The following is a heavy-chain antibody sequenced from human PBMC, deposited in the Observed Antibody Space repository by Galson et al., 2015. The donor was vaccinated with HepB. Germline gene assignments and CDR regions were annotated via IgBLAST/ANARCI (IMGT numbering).Heavy chain of an antibody. CDR3: ARDHAIGYSDY. D-gene: IGHD6-13*01. CDR1: GGSVIEYY. CDR2: ISERGST. J-gene: IGHJ4*02. V-gene: IGHV4-59*02. Sequence: ETLSLTCTVSGGSVIEYYWSWIRQPPGKGLEWIGYISERGSTTYNPSLRSRETISIDRLNNKFSLRLSSVTAADTAVYYCARDHAIGYSDYWGQGILVTVSS.